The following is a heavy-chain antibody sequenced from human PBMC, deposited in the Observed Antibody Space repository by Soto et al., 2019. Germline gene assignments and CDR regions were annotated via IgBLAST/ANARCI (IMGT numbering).Heavy chain of an antibody. Sequence: EVQLLESGGGLVQPGGSLTLSCAASGFTFRTYAMSWVRQAPGKGLQWVSAISASGGSTYYADSVKGRFTISTDNSKNTLFLQMNSLRAEDTAVYYCGWGEVAPPRLRRYFDYWGQGSLVTVSS. CDR1: GFTFRTYA. CDR3: GWGEVAPPRLRRYFDY. CDR2: ISASGGST. D-gene: IGHD5-12*01. V-gene: IGHV3-23*01. J-gene: IGHJ4*02.